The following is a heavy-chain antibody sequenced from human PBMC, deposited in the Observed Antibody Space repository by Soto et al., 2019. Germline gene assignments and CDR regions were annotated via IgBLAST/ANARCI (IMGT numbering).Heavy chain of an antibody. Sequence: ASVKVSCKASGYTFTAYYLHWVRQAPGQGLEWMGGFDPEDGETIYAQKFQGRVTMTEDTSTDTAYMELSSLRSEDTAVYYCATDQGIAAAGSEGYYYYGMDVWGQGTTVTVSS. V-gene: IGHV1-24*01. CDR1: GYTFTAYY. CDR3: ATDQGIAAAGSEGYYYYGMDV. CDR2: FDPEDGET. D-gene: IGHD6-13*01. J-gene: IGHJ6*02.